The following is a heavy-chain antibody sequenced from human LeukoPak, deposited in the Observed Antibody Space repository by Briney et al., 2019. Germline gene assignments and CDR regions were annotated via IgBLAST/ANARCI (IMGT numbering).Heavy chain of an antibody. CDR1: GFTFSSYG. J-gene: IGHJ4*02. V-gene: IGHV3-33*01. Sequence: GGSLRLSCAASGFTFSSYGMHWVRQAPGKGLEWVAVIWYDGSNKYYADSVKGRFTISRDNPKNTLYLQMNSLRAEDTAVYYCARDLSPYYYGSGSYYIDYWGQGTLVTVSS. CDR2: IWYDGSNK. D-gene: IGHD3-10*01. CDR3: ARDLSPYYYGSGSYYIDY.